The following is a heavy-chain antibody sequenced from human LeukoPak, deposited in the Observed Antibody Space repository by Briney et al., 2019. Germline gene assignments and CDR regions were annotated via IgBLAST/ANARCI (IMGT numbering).Heavy chain of an antibody. V-gene: IGHV3-21*01. CDR2: ISSSSSYI. CDR1: GFTFSSYS. Sequence: GGSLRLSCAASGFTFSSYSMNWVRQAPGKGLEWVSSISSSSSYIYYADSVKGRFTISRDNAKNSLCLQMNSLRAEDTAVYYCARDRSNYYGMDVWGQGTTVTVSS. J-gene: IGHJ6*02. CDR3: ARDRSNYYGMDV.